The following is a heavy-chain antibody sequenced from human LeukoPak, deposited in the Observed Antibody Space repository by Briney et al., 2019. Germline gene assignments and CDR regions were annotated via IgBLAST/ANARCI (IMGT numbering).Heavy chain of an antibody. CDR1: GFTFSSYG. Sequence: GGSLRLSRAASGFTFSSYGMHWVRQAPGKGLEWVAVISYDGSNKYYADPVKGRFTISRDNSKNTLYLQMNSLRAEDTAVYYCATAYCSGGSCQPEDYFDYWGQGTLVTVSS. D-gene: IGHD2-15*01. CDR2: ISYDGSNK. CDR3: ATAYCSGGSCQPEDYFDY. J-gene: IGHJ4*02. V-gene: IGHV3-30*03.